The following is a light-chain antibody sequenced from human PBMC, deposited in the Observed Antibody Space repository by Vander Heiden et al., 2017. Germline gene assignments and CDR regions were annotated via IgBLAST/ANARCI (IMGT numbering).Light chain of an antibody. CDR2: AAS. J-gene: IGKJ3*01. Sequence: DIQMTQSPSSLSASVGDRVTITCRAGQSISSYLNWYQQKPGKAPKLLIYAASSLQSGVPSRFSGSESGTDFTLTISSLQPEDFATYYCQQSYSRPRTFGHGTKVDIK. CDR1: QSISSY. V-gene: IGKV1-39*01. CDR3: QQSYSRPRT.